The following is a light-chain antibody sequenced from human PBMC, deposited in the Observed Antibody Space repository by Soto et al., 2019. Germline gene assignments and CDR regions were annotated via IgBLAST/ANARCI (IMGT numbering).Light chain of an antibody. V-gene: IGKV1-9*01. CDR1: QGISSY. CDR3: QQLNSYPLT. CDR2: TAS. Sequence: IHLTQSPSSLSASVGYRFTITCRASQGISSYLAWYQQKPGKAPKVLIYTASTLQSGVPSRFRGSGSGTDFTLTISSLSPEDFETYYCQQLNSYPLTFGGGTKVDIK. J-gene: IGKJ4*01.